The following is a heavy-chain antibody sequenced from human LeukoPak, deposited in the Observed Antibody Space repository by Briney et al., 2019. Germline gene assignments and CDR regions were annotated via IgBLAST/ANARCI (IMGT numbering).Heavy chain of an antibody. CDR3: ARGFYGSGSYYALTPYYYYYGMDV. J-gene: IGHJ6*02. CDR1: GFTFRSYR. V-gene: IGHV3-20*04. D-gene: IGHD3-10*01. Sequence: PGGSLRLSCAASGFTFRSYRMNWVRQAPGKGLEWVSGINWNGGSTGYADSLKGRFTISRDNAKNSLYLQMNSLRAEDTALYYCARGFYGSGSYYALTPYYYYYGMDVWGQGTTVTVSS. CDR2: INWNGGST.